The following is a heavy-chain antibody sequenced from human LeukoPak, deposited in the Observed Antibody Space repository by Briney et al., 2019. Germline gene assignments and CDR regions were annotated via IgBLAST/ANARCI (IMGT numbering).Heavy chain of an antibody. Sequence: SETLSLTCTVSGGSISSYYWSWIRQPPGKGLEWIGYIYDSGSTNYNPSLKSRVTISVDTPKNQFSLKLSSVTAADTAVYYCARGGSGYDSFYYYGMDVWGQGTTVTVSS. CDR2: IYDSGST. D-gene: IGHD5-12*01. V-gene: IGHV4-59*01. CDR1: GGSISSYY. J-gene: IGHJ6*02. CDR3: ARGGSGYDSFYYYGMDV.